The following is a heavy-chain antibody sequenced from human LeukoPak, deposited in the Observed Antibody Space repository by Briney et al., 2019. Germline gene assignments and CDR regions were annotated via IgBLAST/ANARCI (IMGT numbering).Heavy chain of an antibody. V-gene: IGHV4-4*07. D-gene: IGHD6-19*01. CDR2: IYDSGRT. CDR1: GGSISSYY. Sequence: SSETLSLTCTVSGGSISSYYWTWIRQPARKGPEWIGRIYDSGRTNYCPSLKSRVTISLDKSKNQFSLKLNSVTAADTAVYYCAREVAVAWNWFDPWGQGILVTVSS. CDR3: AREVAVAWNWFDP. J-gene: IGHJ5*02.